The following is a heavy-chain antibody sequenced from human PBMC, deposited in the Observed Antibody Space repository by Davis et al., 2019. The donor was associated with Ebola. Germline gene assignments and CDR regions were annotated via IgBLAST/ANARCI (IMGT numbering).Heavy chain of an antibody. CDR3: TRETSADY. J-gene: IGHJ4*02. V-gene: IGHV3-33*08. D-gene: IGHD6-6*01. Sequence: GGSLRLSCVASGFTFSDHYMSWVRQAPGKGLEWVAVTSHDGNYAYFADSVRGRFTISRDNSQNTLYLQMNSLRAEDTAVYYCTRETSADYWGQGTLVTVSS. CDR1: GFTFSDHY. CDR2: TSHDGNYA.